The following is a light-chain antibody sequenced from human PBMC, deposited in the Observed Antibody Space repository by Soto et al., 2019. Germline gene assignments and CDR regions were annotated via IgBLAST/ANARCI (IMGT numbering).Light chain of an antibody. CDR3: QQYYNWIT. CDR1: QSISIN. V-gene: IGKV3-15*01. Sequence: EIVMTQSPATLSVSPGERAILSCRASQSISINLAWYQQKPGQAPRLLIYAASNRATGVPARFSGSWSGTEFTLTISSLQSEDFAVYYCQQYYNWITFGQGTRLEIK. J-gene: IGKJ5*01. CDR2: AAS.